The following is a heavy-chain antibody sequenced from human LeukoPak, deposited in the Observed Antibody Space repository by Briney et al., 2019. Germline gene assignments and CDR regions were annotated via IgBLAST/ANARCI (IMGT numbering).Heavy chain of an antibody. CDR1: GFTFSSYA. V-gene: IGHV3-23*01. Sequence: QSGGSLRLSCAASGFTFSSYAMSWVRQAPGKGLDWVSAISGSGGSTYYADSVQGRFTISRDNSKNTLYLQMSSLGPEDTAVYYCVKDRAYNYAYWNYGMDVWGQGTTVTVSS. CDR3: VKDRAYNYAYWNYGMDV. J-gene: IGHJ6*02. CDR2: ISGSGGST. D-gene: IGHD3-16*01.